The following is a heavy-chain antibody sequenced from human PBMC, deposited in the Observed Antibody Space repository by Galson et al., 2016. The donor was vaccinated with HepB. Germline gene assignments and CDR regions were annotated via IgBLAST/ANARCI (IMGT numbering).Heavy chain of an antibody. J-gene: IGHJ3*02. Sequence: SVKVSCKVSGYTFTTYYVHWVRQAPGQGLEWMGLINPSGGTTTYAQKFQGRVTMTSDTSTSTLYMEVSSLRSDDTAVYYCARDGPLDAFDIWDQGTIVSVSS. CDR3: ARDGPLDAFDI. CDR1: GYTFTTYY. CDR2: INPSGGTT. V-gene: IGHV1-46*01.